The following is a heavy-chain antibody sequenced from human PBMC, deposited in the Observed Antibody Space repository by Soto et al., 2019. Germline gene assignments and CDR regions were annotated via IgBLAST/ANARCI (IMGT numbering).Heavy chain of an antibody. CDR2: ISAYNGNT. Sequence: AAVKVSCKASGYTFTSYGISWVRQAPGQGLEWMGWISAYNGNTNYAQKLQGRVTMTTDTSTSTAYMELRSLRSDDTAVYYCARDPRGFLEWFYYYFGMDVWGQGTTVTVSS. D-gene: IGHD3-3*01. CDR3: ARDPRGFLEWFYYYFGMDV. J-gene: IGHJ6*02. CDR1: GYTFTSYG. V-gene: IGHV1-18*01.